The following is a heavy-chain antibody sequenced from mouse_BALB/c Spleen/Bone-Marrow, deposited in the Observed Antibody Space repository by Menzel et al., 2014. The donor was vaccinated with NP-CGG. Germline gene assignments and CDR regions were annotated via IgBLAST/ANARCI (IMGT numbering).Heavy chain of an antibody. CDR2: INPSNGGT. CDR3: IYYGNPYAMDY. CDR1: GYTFTSYY. D-gene: IGHD2-1*01. V-gene: IGHV1S81*02. Sequence: VKLMESGAELVRPGASVKLSCKASGYTFTSYYTYWVKQRPGQGLEWIGEINPSNGGTNFNEKFKSKATLTVDKSSSTAYMQLSSLTSEDSAVYYCIYYGNPYAMDYWGQGTSVTVSS. J-gene: IGHJ4*01.